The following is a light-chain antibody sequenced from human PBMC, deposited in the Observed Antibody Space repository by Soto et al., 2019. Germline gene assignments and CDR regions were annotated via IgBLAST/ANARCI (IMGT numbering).Light chain of an antibody. CDR3: MQGTHWPPT. J-gene: IGKJ1*01. CDR1: QSVVYSDGIAY. Sequence: DVVMTQSPLSLPVTLGQSASISCRSSQSVVYSDGIAYLSWFQQRPGQSPRRLIYKASNRDAGVPYRFSGSGSGTDFTLTISRVEAEDVGVYYCMQGTHWPPTFGRGTKVEIK. CDR2: KAS. V-gene: IGKV2-30*01.